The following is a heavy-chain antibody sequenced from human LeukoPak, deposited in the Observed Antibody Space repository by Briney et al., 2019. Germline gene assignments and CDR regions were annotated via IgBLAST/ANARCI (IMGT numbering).Heavy chain of an antibody. J-gene: IGHJ6*03. D-gene: IGHD6-19*01. CDR2: IYISGSGST. V-gene: IGHV4-4*07. CDR1: GGSISSYY. Sequence: SETLSLTCTVSGGSISSYYWSWIRQPAGKGLEWIGRIYISGSGSTNYNPSLKSRVTMSVDTSKNQFSLKLSSVTAADTAVYYCARDRRVAVAGTYIYYYYMDVWGNGTTVTISS. CDR3: ARDRRVAVAGTYIYYYYMDV.